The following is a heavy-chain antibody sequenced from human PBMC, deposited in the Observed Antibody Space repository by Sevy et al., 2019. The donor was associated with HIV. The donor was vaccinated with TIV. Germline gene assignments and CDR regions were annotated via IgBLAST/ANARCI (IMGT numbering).Heavy chain of an antibody. Sequence: SETLSLTCTVSGGSISSGGYYWSWIRQHPGKGLEWIGYIYYSGSTYYNPSLKSRVTISVDTSKNQFSLKLSSVTAADTAVYYCARGGLRGVYYYGSGSLSWFDPWGQGTLVTVSS. CDR1: GGSISSGGYY. CDR2: IYYSGST. D-gene: IGHD3-10*01. J-gene: IGHJ5*02. CDR3: ARGGLRGVYYYGSGSLSWFDP. V-gene: IGHV4-31*03.